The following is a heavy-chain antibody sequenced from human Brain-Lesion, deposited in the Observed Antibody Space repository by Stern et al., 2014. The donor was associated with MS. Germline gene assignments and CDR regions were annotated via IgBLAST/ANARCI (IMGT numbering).Heavy chain of an antibody. Sequence: SGPMLVKPTQTLTLTCTFSGFSLSTTGVAVGWIRQPPGKALERLAVVYWDDEKRYSPSLKSRLTITKDTSKNQVVLTMTNMDPVDTATYYCVHRGYNYGVFDYWGQGTLVTVSS. CDR3: VHRGYNYGVFDY. CDR2: VYWDDEK. CDR1: GFSLSTTGVA. D-gene: IGHD5-18*01. V-gene: IGHV2-5*02. J-gene: IGHJ4*02.